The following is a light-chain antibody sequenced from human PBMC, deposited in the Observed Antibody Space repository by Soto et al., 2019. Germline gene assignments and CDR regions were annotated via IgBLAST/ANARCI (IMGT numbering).Light chain of an antibody. CDR2: AAS. J-gene: IGKJ4*01. V-gene: IGKV1-39*01. CDR3: QQSYNVPRA. Sequence: DIQMTQSPSSLSASVGDRVTITCRASQSISTYVNWYQQKPGKAPELLIYAASSLQSGVPSRFTGSGSGTDFTLTISNLQPEDLATYYCQQSYNVPRAFGGGTKVEIQ. CDR1: QSISTY.